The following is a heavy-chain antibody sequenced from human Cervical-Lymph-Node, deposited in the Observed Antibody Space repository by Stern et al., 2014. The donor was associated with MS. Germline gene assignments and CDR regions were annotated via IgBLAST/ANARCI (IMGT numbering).Heavy chain of an antibody. D-gene: IGHD7-27*01. CDR2: INANIGAT. V-gene: IGHV1-2*02. Sequence: QVQLVQSGAEVKKPGASVKVSCKASGYTITGYYIHWVRQAPGQGLEWMGWINANIGATKYAQNFQGRFTMTRDTSISTAHMELSGLRADDTAVYYCARDLAGDGDLYLDYWGQGTLVTVSS. J-gene: IGHJ4*02. CDR3: ARDLAGDGDLYLDY. CDR1: GYTITGYY.